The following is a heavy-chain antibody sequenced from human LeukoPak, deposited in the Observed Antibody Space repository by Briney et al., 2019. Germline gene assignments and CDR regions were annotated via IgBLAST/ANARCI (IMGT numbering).Heavy chain of an antibody. CDR1: GFTFSDYG. V-gene: IGHV3-30*02. CDR2: IKFDGTTN. D-gene: IGHD5-24*01. J-gene: IGHJ5*02. CDR3: AKDTTISRNWFDP. Sequence: GGSLRLSCAASGFTFSDYGMHWVRQAPGKGLEWVTFIKFDGTTNYADSVRGRFTISKDNSKNTLYLQMASLRPEDTAVYYCAKDTTISRNWFDPWGQGTLVTVSS.